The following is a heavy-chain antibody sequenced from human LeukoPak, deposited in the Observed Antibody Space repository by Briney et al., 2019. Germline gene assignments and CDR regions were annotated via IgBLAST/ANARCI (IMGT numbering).Heavy chain of an antibody. V-gene: IGHV3-21*01. CDR1: GFALSSYS. CDR2: ISYSGSYK. D-gene: IGHD2-2*01. J-gene: IGHJ3*02. Sequence: PGESLTLSCAASGFALSSYSMHWLRQAPGKGLEWFSSISYSGSYKYHADSLRRRSTISRDNADHSVFLQLNSLTAENTAVYYWCCWSYKLCADSLKGLSTLQRDNPDHSVFLQVNSLTVEDRSVYYCARGRIRGALWCGLFGGGGSRVSVSSASIRGQ. CDR3: CCWSYKLCADSLKGLSTLQRDNPDHSVFLQVNSLTVEDRSVYYCARGRIRGALWCGLFGGGGSRVSVSSASI.